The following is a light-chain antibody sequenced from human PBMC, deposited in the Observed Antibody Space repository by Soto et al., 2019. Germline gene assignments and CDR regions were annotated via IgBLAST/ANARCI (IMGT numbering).Light chain of an antibody. CDR2: DAA. CDR3: QQYNDRPRT. V-gene: IGKV3-15*01. CDR1: QSVNSN. Sequence: EIVMTQSPGTLSVSPGERATLSCRASQSVNSNLAWYQQKPGQSPRLLIYDAATRATDIPARFSSSGSGTKFTLTISSLQSEDFAVYYCQQYNDRPRTFGQGTKVEIK. J-gene: IGKJ1*01.